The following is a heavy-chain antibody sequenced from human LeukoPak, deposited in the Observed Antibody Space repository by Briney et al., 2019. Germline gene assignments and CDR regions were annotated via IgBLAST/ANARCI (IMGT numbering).Heavy chain of an antibody. CDR3: ASQGYTAYEILDY. CDR2: IYYSGRT. D-gene: IGHD3-9*01. Sequence: SETLSLTCTVSGGSISSYYWSWIRQPPGKGVEGIGYIYYSGRTNYSPSLKSRVPISVDPSKHPFSLKLSSVTAADTAVYYCASQGYTAYEILDYWGQGTLVTVSS. CDR1: GGSISSYY. V-gene: IGHV4-59*08. J-gene: IGHJ4*02.